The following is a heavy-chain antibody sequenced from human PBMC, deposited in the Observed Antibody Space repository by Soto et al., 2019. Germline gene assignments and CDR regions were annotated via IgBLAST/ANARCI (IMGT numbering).Heavy chain of an antibody. CDR2: INHSGST. V-gene: IGHV4-34*01. Sequence: PSETLSLTCAVYGGSFSGYYWSWIRQPPGKGLEWIGEINHSGSTNYNPSLKSRVTISVDTSKNQFSLKLSSVTAADTAVYYCARVRVNYDILTGYYPRVVFDYWGQGTLVTVSS. D-gene: IGHD3-9*01. J-gene: IGHJ4*02. CDR1: GGSFSGYY. CDR3: ARVRVNYDILTGYYPRVVFDY.